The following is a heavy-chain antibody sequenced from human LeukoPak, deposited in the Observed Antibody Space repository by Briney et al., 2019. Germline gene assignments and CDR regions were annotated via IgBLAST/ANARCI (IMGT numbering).Heavy chain of an antibody. J-gene: IGHJ4*02. V-gene: IGHV3-23*01. CDR1: GFTFSSYA. Sequence: GGSLRLSCAASGFTFSSYAMSWVRQAPGKGLEWVSAISGRGGSTYYADSVKGRFTISRDNSKNTLYLQMNSLRAEDTAVYYCAKDFPFYYDSSGYYNWGQGTLVTVSS. D-gene: IGHD3-22*01. CDR3: AKDFPFYYDSSGYYN. CDR2: ISGRGGST.